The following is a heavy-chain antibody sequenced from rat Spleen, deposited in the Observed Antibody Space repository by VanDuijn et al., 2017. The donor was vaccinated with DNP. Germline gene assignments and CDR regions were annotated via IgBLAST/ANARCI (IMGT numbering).Heavy chain of an antibody. CDR3: ARGDILRSFDY. J-gene: IGHJ2*01. CDR1: GYSITSNY. D-gene: IGHD1-6*01. Sequence: EVQLQESGPGLVKPSQSLSLTCSVTGYSITSNYWGWIRKLPGNKMEWIGYISYSGSTGYNPSLKSRISITRDTSKNQFFQQVNSVTTEDTATYYCARGDILRSFDYWGQVVMVTVSS. CDR2: ISYSGST. V-gene: IGHV3-1*01.